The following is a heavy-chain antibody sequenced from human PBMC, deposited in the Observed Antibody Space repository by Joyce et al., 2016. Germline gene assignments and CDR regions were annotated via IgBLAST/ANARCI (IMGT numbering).Heavy chain of an antibody. CDR1: GYTFSNHA. CDR3: AKGGLGPADY. Sequence: QVQLVQSGAEEKKPGASVKVSCKASGYTFSNHAIHWVRQAPGQRLEWMGRINPDNGDTTYSERFRGRVTIARYTSATTAYMELTSLTSDDTAVYYYAKGGLGPADYWGQGTLVTVSS. V-gene: IGHV1-3*05. J-gene: IGHJ4*02. D-gene: IGHD3/OR15-3a*01. CDR2: INPDNGDT.